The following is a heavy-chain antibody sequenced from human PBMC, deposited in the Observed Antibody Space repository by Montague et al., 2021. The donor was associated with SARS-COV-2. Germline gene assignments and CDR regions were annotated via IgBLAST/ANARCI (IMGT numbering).Heavy chain of an antibody. J-gene: IGHJ5*02. V-gene: IGHV2-70*01. CDR2: IDWDDDK. D-gene: IGHD3-9*01. Sequence: PALVKPTQTLTLTCTFSGFSLSTSGMCVSWIRQPPGKALEWLALIDWDDDKYYSTSLKTRLTISKDTSKNQVVLTMTNMDPVDTATYYCARTHYDILTGSLNWFDPWGQGTLVTVSS. CDR3: ARTHYDILTGSLNWFDP. CDR1: GFSLSTSGMC.